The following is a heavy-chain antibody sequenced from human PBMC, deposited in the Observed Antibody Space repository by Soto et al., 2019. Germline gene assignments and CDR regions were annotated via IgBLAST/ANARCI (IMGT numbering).Heavy chain of an antibody. CDR2: IYHSGST. CDR3: ARTGKVRVVAAAGGRGAFDI. CDR1: SGSISSSNW. D-gene: IGHD2-15*01. V-gene: IGHV4-4*02. Sequence: QVQLQESGPGLVKPSGTLSLTCAVSSGSISSSNWWSWVRQPPGKGLEWIGEIYHSGSTNYNPSLKSRVTISVDKSKNQFSLKLSSVTAADTAVYYCARTGKVRVVAAAGGRGAFDIWGQGTMVTVSS. J-gene: IGHJ3*02.